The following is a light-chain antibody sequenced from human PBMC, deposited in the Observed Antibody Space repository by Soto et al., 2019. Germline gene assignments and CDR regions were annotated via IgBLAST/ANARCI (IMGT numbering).Light chain of an antibody. CDR3: AAWDDSLSGPV. Sequence: QSALTQPASVSGSPGQSITISCTGTSSDVGGYHYVSWYQQHPGKAPKLMIYEVTNRPSGVSNRFSGSKSGNTASLTISGLQAEDEADYYCAAWDDSLSGPVFGGGTKLTVL. CDR1: SSDVGGYHY. CDR2: EVT. J-gene: IGLJ3*02. V-gene: IGLV2-14*01.